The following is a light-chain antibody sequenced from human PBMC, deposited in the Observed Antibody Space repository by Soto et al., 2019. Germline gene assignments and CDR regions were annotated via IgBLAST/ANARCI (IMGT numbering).Light chain of an antibody. CDR2: DVS. CDR3: SSFTSSTTPV. V-gene: IGLV2-14*01. Sequence: VLTQPASVSGSPGQSITISCTGTSSDVGGYNYVSWYQQHPGKAPKLMIYDVSNRPSGVSNRFSGSKSGNTASLTISGLQAEDEADYYCSSFTSSTTPVFGGGTQLTVL. CDR1: SSDVGGYNY. J-gene: IGLJ2*01.